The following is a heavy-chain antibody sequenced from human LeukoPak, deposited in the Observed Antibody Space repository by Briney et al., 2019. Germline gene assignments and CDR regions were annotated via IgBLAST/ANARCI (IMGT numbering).Heavy chain of an antibody. J-gene: IGHJ4*02. V-gene: IGHV1-2*06. CDR1: GYSFSDYS. CDR2: INPNSGGT. Sequence: ASVKVSCKASGYSFSDYSMHWVRQAPGQGLEWMGRINPNSGGTSYAQNFQGRVSMTRDTSISTTYMELNGLTSDDTAAYYCARGGSGSGYLYYFDYWGQGTLVSVSP. D-gene: IGHD3-10*01. CDR3: ARGGSGSGYLYYFDY.